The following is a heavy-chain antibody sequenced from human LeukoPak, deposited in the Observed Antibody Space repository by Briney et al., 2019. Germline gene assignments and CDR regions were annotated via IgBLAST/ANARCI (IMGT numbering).Heavy chain of an antibody. CDR2: IYSGGDT. V-gene: IGHV3-66*01. D-gene: IGHD4-23*01. CDR1: GFTFSSYA. J-gene: IGHJ3*02. CDR3: ARDPPIGGGNSRGAFDI. Sequence: GGSLRLSCAASGFTFSSYAMSWVRQAPGKGLDWVSVIYSGGDTYYADSVKGRFTISRDISKNTVFLQMNSLRAEDTAVYYCARDPPIGGGNSRGAFDIWGQGTMVTVSS.